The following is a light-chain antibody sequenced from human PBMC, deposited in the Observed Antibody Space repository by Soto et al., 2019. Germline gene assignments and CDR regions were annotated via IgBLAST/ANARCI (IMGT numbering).Light chain of an antibody. CDR3: QSSDSRRSGVV. CDR2: GNS. V-gene: IGLV1-40*01. Sequence: QAVVTQPPSVSGAPGQRVTISCTGSSSNIGAGYDVHWYQQLPGAAPKLLIYGNSNRPSGVPDRFSGSKPGTSASLALTGLQAEDEADYYGQSSDSRRSGVVVGGGTKLNVL. J-gene: IGLJ2*01. CDR1: SSNIGAGYD.